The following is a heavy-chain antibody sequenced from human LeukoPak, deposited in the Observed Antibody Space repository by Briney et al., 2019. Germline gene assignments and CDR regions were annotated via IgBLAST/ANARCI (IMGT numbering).Heavy chain of an antibody. Sequence: SETLSLTCVVSGYSISSGYYWGRIRQPPGKGLEWIGSIYHSGSTYYNPSLKSRVTISVDTSKNQFSLKLSSVTAADTAVYYCARTPDANWFDPWGQGTLVTVSS. J-gene: IGHJ5*02. CDR1: GYSISSGYY. CDR3: ARTPDANWFDP. CDR2: IYHSGST. V-gene: IGHV4-38-2*01.